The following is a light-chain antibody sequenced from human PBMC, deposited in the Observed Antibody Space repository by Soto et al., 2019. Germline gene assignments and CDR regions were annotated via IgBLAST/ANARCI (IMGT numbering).Light chain of an antibody. Sequence: EIALTQSPGTLSLSPGERDTLSCRASQSVSSSYLAWYQQKPGQAPRLLIYGAFSSATGIPDRFSGSGSGKDFTLTISRLEPEDFAVYYCQQYGSSGFTFGPGTKVDIK. CDR2: GAF. CDR3: QQYGSSGFT. J-gene: IGKJ3*01. CDR1: QSVSSSY. V-gene: IGKV3-20*01.